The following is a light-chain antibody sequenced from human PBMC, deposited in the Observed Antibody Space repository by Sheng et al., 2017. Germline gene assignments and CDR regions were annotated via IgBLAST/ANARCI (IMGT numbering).Light chain of an antibody. CDR2: KTS. CDR1: QNISRW. CDR3: QQYKSYPWT. J-gene: IGKJ1*01. Sequence: DIQMTQSPSTLSASVGDRVTVTCRANQNISRWVAWHQQKPGKAPKFLIYKTSTLETGVPSRFSGTGSGTECTLTISSLQPEDFATYYCQQYKSYPWTFGQGTKVEIK. V-gene: IGKV1-5*03.